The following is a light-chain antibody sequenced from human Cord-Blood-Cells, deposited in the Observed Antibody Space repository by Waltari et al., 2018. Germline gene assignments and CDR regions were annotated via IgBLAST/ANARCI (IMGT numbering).Light chain of an antibody. CDR3: MQALQTPPT. CDR2: LGS. J-gene: IGKJ1*01. CDR1: QCLLHRNGYNY. Sequence: DILITQSPLCLPVTPGEPASISCRSSQCLLHRNGYNYLDWYLQKPGQSPQLLIYLGSNRASGVPDRFSGSGSGTDFTLNISSVEAEDVGVYYCMQALQTPPTFGQGTKVEIK. V-gene: IGKV2-28*01.